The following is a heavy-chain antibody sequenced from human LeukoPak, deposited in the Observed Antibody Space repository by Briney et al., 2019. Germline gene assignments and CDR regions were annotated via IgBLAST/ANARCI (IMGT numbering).Heavy chain of an antibody. CDR2: ISSSSSYI. CDR3: ARVPPRLVYDSSGYYYHYFDY. D-gene: IGHD3-22*01. CDR1: GFTFSSYS. Sequence: GGSLRLSCAASGFTFSSYSMNWVRQAPGKGLEWVSSISSSSSYIYYADSVKGRFTISRDNAKNSLYLQMNSLRAEDTAVYYCARVPPRLVYDSSGYYYHYFDYWGQGTLVTVSS. J-gene: IGHJ4*02. V-gene: IGHV3-21*01.